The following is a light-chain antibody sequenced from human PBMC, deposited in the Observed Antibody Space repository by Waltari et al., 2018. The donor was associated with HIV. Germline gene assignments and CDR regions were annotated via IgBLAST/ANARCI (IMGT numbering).Light chain of an antibody. CDR2: DAS. CDR3: QQRSNWPPEIT. V-gene: IGKV3-11*01. Sequence: EIVLTQSPATLSLSPGERATLPCRASQSVNTYLAWYQQKPGQAPRLLIYDASNRATGIPARFSGSGSGTDFTLTISSLEPEDFAVYYCQQRSNWPPEITFGQGTRLEIK. CDR1: QSVNTY. J-gene: IGKJ5*01.